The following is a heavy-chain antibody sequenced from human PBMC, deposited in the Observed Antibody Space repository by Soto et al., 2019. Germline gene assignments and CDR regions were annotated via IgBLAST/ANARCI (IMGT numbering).Heavy chain of an antibody. J-gene: IGHJ4*02. CDR1: GFTFSSYA. Sequence: GVLRLSCAASGFTFSSYAMSWVRQAPGKGLEWVSAISGSGGSTYYADSVKGRFTISRDNSKNTLYLQMNSPRAEDTAVYYCATPSKTGDYDYFDYWGQGTLVTVSS. D-gene: IGHD4-17*01. V-gene: IGHV3-23*01. CDR3: ATPSKTGDYDYFDY. CDR2: ISGSGGST.